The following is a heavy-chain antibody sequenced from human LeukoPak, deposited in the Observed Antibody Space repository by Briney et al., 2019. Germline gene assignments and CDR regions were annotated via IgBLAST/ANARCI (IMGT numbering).Heavy chain of an antibody. CDR2: INHSGST. D-gene: IGHD5-12*01. CDR3: ASADPGVARYDY. CDR1: GGSFSGYY. J-gene: IGHJ4*02. V-gene: IGHV4-34*01. Sequence: PSETLSLTCAVYGGSFSGYYWSWIRQPPGKGLEWIGEINHSGSTNYNPSLKSRVTISVDTSKNQFSLKLSSVTAADTAVYYCASADPGVARYDYWGQGTLVTVSA.